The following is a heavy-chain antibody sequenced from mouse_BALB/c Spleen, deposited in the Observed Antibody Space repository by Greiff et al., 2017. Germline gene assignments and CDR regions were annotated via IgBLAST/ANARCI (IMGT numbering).Heavy chain of an antibody. CDR3: ASGGYDDEDYAMDY. V-gene: IGHV14-3*02. D-gene: IGHD2-2*01. CDR1: GFNIKDTY. Sequence: FQLQQSGAELVKPGASVKLSCTASGFNIKDTYMHWVKQRPEQGLEWIGRIDPANGNTKYDPKFQGKATITADTSSNTAYLQLSSLTSEDTAVYYCASGGYDDEDYAMDYWGQGTSGTVSS. J-gene: IGHJ4*01. CDR2: IDPANGNT.